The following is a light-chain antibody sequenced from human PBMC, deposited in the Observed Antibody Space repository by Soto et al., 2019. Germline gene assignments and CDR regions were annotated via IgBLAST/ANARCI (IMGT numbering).Light chain of an antibody. CDR3: QQFTNYPLT. J-gene: IGKJ4*01. Sequence: AIHLTQSPSSLSASVGDRVTITCRASQGIDSTLAWYQQRPGKTPKLLIFDASNLESGVPSRFSGTGSGTDFTLTISSLQPEDFATYWCQQFTNYPLTFGGGTKVEI. CDR1: QGIDST. CDR2: DAS. V-gene: IGKV1D-13*01.